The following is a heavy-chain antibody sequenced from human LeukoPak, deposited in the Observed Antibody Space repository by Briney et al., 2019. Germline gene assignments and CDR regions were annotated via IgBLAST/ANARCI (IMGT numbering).Heavy chain of an antibody. CDR2: ISAYNGNT. D-gene: IGHD2-2*01. V-gene: IGHV1-18*01. CDR3: ARDAPIVVVPAAMWGPYYYYGMDV. J-gene: IGHJ6*02. Sequence: GASVKVSCKASGYTFTSYGISWVRQAPGQGLEWMGWISAYNGNTNYAQKLQGRVTMTTDTSTSTAYMELRSLRSDDTAVYYCARDAPIVVVPAAMWGPYYYYGMDVWGQGTTVTVSS. CDR1: GYTFTSYG.